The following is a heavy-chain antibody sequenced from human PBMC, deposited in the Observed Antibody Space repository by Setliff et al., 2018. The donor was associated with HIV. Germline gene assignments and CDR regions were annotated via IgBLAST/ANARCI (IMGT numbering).Heavy chain of an antibody. V-gene: IGHV3-15*01. D-gene: IGHD3-10*01. CDR3: ASDRVDGSENYYKAFDI. Sequence: PGGSLRLSCEASGFSFSTHSMNWARQAPGKGLEWVGRIKRPVDGETIEYAAPVKGRFTISRDDSENTLYLQMNSLKTEDTAEYYCASDRVDGSENYYKAFDIWGQGTMVTVSS. J-gene: IGHJ3*02. CDR1: GFSFSTHS. CDR2: IKRPVDGETI.